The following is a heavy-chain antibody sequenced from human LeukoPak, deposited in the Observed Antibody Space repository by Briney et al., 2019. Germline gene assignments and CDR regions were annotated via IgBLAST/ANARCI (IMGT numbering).Heavy chain of an antibody. J-gene: IGHJ4*02. V-gene: IGHV4-39*07. Sequence: SETLSLTCTVSGGSISSSSYYWAWFRQPPGKGLEWIGSVSQSGSTYDNPSLKSRVTMSMDTSKNQFSVKMRAVTAADTAVYYCARSELNDYSRFWGQGILIAVSS. D-gene: IGHD4-11*01. CDR3: ARSELNDYSRF. CDR1: GGSISSSSYY. CDR2: VSQSGST.